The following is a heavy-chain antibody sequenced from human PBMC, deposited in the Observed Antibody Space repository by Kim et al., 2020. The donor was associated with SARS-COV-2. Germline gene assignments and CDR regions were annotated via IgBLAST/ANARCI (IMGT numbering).Heavy chain of an antibody. D-gene: IGHD1-26*01. V-gene: IGHV3-15*01. CDR3: TASPVGAGRSGYY. J-gene: IGHJ4*02. CDR2: IKSKTDGGTT. Sequence: GGSLRLSCAASGFTFSNAWMSWVRQAPGKGLEWVGRIKSKTDGGTTDYAAPVKGRFTISRDDSKNTLYLQMNSLKTEDTAVYYCTASPVGAGRSGYYWGQGTLVTVSS. CDR1: GFTFSNAW.